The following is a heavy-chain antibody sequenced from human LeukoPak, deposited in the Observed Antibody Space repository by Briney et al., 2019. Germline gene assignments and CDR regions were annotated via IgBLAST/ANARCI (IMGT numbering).Heavy chain of an antibody. Sequence: PGGSLRLSCAASGFSFSRYYMSWVRQTPGKALEWISYIPTSGISVQYADSVRGRFTASRDDAKNSPHLQMDSLRVEDTAVYYCTRAVGLGPGAHFDQWGQGALVIVSS. CDR3: TRAVGLGPGAHFDQ. CDR2: IPTSGISV. V-gene: IGHV3-11*01. CDR1: GFSFSRYY. D-gene: IGHD1-26*01. J-gene: IGHJ4*02.